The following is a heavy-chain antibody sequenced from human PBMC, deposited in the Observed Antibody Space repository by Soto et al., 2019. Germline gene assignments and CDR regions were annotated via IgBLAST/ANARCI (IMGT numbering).Heavy chain of an antibody. Sequence: QVLLLESGGGVVQPGTSLRLSCAASGFTFRKHVMHWVRQSPGKGLEWLAAMWYDGSYSYHADSVRGRFTFSRDNSKNAVYVQMNDLRPEDTAVYYCAREADAFDFWGQGTMVIVSS. CDR1: GFTFRKHV. V-gene: IGHV3-33*01. J-gene: IGHJ3*01. CDR3: AREADAFDF. CDR2: MWYDGSYS.